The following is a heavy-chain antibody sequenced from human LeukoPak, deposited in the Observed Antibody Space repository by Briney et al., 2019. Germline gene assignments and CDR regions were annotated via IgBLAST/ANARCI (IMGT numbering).Heavy chain of an antibody. CDR2: IYLGDPDT. J-gene: IGHJ5*02. CDR3: ARSLVGYCSGGSCDNWFDP. D-gene: IGHD2-15*01. V-gene: IGHV5-51*01. CDR1: GYSFTSYW. Sequence: GESLKISCKGSGYSFTSYWIGWVRQIPGKGLEWMGIIYLGDPDTRYSPSFEGQVTISADKSISTAYLQWSSLKASDTAIYYCARSLVGYCSGGSCDNWFDPWGQGTLVTVST.